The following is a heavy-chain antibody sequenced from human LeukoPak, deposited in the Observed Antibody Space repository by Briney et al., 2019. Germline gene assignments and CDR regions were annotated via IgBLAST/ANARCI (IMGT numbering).Heavy chain of an antibody. CDR1: GGSISSSSYY. D-gene: IGHD6-6*01. V-gene: IGHV4-39*07. J-gene: IGHJ5*02. CDR3: ARESSSYWIDP. CDR2: IYYTGST. Sequence: SETLSLICTVSGGSISSSSYYWGWIRQPPGKGLEWIGSIYYTGSTYYNPSLKSRVTISVDTSKNQFSLRLSSMTAADTAVYYCARESSSYWIDPWGQGTLVTVSS.